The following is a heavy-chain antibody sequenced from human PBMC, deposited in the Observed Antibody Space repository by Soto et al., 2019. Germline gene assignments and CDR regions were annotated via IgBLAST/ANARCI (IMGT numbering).Heavy chain of an antibody. CDR3: AKTLYSNYNRDS. Sequence: PGGSLRLSCAASGFTFNYYSMNWVRLAPGKGLEYIAYISSDSETKHYADSVKGRFTISRDNAKNSLFLQMDGLRADDTAVYYCAKTLYSNYNRDSWGQGTLVTVSS. CDR2: ISSDSETK. J-gene: IGHJ5*01. D-gene: IGHD4-4*01. CDR1: GFTFNYYS. V-gene: IGHV3-48*01.